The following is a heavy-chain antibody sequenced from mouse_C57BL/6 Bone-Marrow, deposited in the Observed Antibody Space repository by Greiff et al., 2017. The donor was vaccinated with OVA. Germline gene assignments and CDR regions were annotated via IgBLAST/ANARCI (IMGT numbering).Heavy chain of an antibody. D-gene: IGHD1-1*01. CDR1: GYPFTGYW. CDR3: ASSYYYGSDDFGY. Sequence: QVQLKQSGAELAKPGASVKLSCKASGYPFTGYWMHWVNQRPGQGLAWIGYINPGSGYTKYHQNFKDKATLPADTSSSTAYMQLSRRTYEDPAVDYCASSYYYGSDDFGYWGQGTTLTVSS. CDR2: INPGSGYT. J-gene: IGHJ2*01. V-gene: IGHV1-7*01.